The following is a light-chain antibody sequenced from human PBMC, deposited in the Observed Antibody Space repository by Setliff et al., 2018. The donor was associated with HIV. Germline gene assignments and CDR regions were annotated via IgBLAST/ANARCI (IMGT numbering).Light chain of an antibody. Sequence: SYELTQPPSLSVAPGKTATITCGGNDIGIKGAHWYQQKPGQAPVLVIYYDRDRPSGIPERFSGSNSGDTATLTITRVEAGDEADYYCQVWDSNIDQPHVVFGGGTKLTVL. CDR1: DIGIKG. CDR2: YDR. V-gene: IGLV3-21*04. J-gene: IGLJ2*01. CDR3: QVWDSNIDQPHVV.